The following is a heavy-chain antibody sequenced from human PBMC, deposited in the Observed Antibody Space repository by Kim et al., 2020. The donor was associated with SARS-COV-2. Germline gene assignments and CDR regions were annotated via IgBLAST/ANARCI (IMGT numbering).Heavy chain of an antibody. V-gene: IGHV1-46*01. D-gene: IGHD3-22*01. CDR1: GYTFTSYY. J-gene: IGHJ4*02. CDR3: ARDGLGYDSSGYYYGY. Sequence: SVKVSCKASGYTFTSYYMHWVRQAPGQGLEWMGIINPSGGSTSYAQKFQGRVTMTRDTSTSTVYMELSSLRSEDTAVYYCARDGLGYDSSGYYYGYWGQGTLVTVAS. CDR2: INPSGGST.